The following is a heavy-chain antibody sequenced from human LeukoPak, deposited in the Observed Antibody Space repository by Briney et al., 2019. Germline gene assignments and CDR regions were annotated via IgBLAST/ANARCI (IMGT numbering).Heavy chain of an antibody. D-gene: IGHD6-13*01. CDR3: ARAIRAIAAAGNVYYYYMDV. CDR1: GVSIRSYY. Sequence: SETLSLTCTVSGVSIRSYYWSWIRQPAGKGLEWIGRIYSSGITNYNPSLKRRLTMSVDTSKNQFSLKLSSVTAADTAVYYCARAIRAIAAAGNVYYYYMDVWGKGTTVTVSS. J-gene: IGHJ6*03. CDR2: IYSSGIT. V-gene: IGHV4-4*07.